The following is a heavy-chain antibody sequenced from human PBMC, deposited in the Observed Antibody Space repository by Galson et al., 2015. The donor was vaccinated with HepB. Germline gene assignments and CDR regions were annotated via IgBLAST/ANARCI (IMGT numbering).Heavy chain of an antibody. CDR3: ARLGHFDSSAFYHGVRKNRYWYFDV. CDR1: GTSSGGDW. CDR2: INDSGRA. J-gene: IGHJ2*01. D-gene: IGHD3-22*01. Sequence: SETLSLTCDITGTSSGGDWWSWIRQPPGKGLEWIGEINDSGRANYNPSFESRVTMSVDPSKSQFHLRLASVTAAVTAVYYCARLGHFDSSAFYHGVRKNRYWYFDVWGRGTLVGVSS. V-gene: IGHV4-34*01.